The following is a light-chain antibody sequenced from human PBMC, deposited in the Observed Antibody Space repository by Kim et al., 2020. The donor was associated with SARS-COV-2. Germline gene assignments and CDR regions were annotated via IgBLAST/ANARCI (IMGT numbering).Light chain of an antibody. V-gene: IGKV3-15*01. CDR1: QTVDSN. Sequence: EIVMTQSPATLSVSPGERVTLSCRASQTVDSNLAWYQQKPGQAPRLLIYGASTRATGIPARFSGSGSGTEFTLIISSLQSEDFAVYYCQQYSHWPPYTFGQGTKLEI. J-gene: IGKJ2*01. CDR3: QQYSHWPPYT. CDR2: GAS.